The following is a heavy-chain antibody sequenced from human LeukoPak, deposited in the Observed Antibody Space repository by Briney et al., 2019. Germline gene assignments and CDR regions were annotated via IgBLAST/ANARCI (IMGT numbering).Heavy chain of an antibody. Sequence: GESLKISCKGSGYSFTSYWIGWVRQMPVKGLECMGIIYPGDSDTRYSPSFQGQVTISADKSISTAYLQWSSLKASDTAMYYCPRRRYDILTGYGFDYWGQGTLVTVSS. CDR1: GYSFTSYW. V-gene: IGHV5-51*01. J-gene: IGHJ4*02. D-gene: IGHD3-9*01. CDR3: PRRRYDILTGYGFDY. CDR2: IYPGDSDT.